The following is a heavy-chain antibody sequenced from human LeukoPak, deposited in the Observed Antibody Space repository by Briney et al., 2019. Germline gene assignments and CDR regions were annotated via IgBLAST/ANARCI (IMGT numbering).Heavy chain of an antibody. CDR2: INHSGST. J-gene: IGHJ6*03. V-gene: IGHV4-34*01. Sequence: SETLSLTCAVYGGSFSGYYWSWIRQPPGKGLEWIGEINHSGSTNYNPSLKSRVTISVDTSKNQFSLKLSSVTAADTAEYYCARGRLVGATYYYYYMDVWGKGTTVTVSS. CDR3: ARGRLVGATYYYYYMDV. CDR1: GGSFSGYY. D-gene: IGHD1-26*01.